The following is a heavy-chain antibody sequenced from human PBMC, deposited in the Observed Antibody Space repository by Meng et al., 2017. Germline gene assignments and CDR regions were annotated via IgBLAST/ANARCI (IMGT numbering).Heavy chain of an antibody. CDR3: ARDLTSYYDSSGYSDY. Sequence: GESLKISCAASGFTFSSYAMHWVHQAPGKGLEWVAVISYDGSNKYYADSVKGRFTISRDNSKNTLYLQMNSLRAEDTAVYYCARDLTSYYDSSGYSDYWGQGTLVTVSS. J-gene: IGHJ4*02. V-gene: IGHV3-30*01. CDR1: GFTFSSYA. CDR2: ISYDGSNK. D-gene: IGHD3-22*01.